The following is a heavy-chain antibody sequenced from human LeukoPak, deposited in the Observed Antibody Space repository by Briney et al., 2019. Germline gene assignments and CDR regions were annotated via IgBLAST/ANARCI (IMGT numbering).Heavy chain of an antibody. CDR1: GFTFSTYS. CDR2: ISSSGSYI. CDR3: AKDGAYCGGSNCYLFDS. J-gene: IGHJ4*02. V-gene: IGHV3-21*04. D-gene: IGHD2-15*01. Sequence: PGGSLRLSCAASGFTFSTYSMNWVRQAPGKGLEWVSSISSSGSYIYYADSVKGRFTISRDNAKNSLYLQMNSLRAEDTAVYYCAKDGAYCGGSNCYLFDSWGQGTLVTVSS.